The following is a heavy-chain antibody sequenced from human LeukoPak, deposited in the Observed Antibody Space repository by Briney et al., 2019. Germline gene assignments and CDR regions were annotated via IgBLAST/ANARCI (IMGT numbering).Heavy chain of an antibody. J-gene: IGHJ4*02. CDR1: GYTFTNYA. D-gene: IGHD3-16*01. CDR3: TRDGWGYCANTNCFDY. V-gene: IGHV7-4-1*02. CDR2: INPNTGNP. Sequence: ASVKVSCKASGYTFTNYALNWVRQAPGQGLEWMGWINPNTGNPTYAQGFTRRLVFSLDTSVSTAYLQISSLKPEDTAVYYCTRDGWGYCANTNCFDYWGQGTLVTVSS.